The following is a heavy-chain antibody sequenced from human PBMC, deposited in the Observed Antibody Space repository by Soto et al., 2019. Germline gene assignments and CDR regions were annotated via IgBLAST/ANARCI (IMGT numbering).Heavy chain of an antibody. CDR1: GFTFSSYA. D-gene: IGHD2-15*01. V-gene: IGHV3-30-3*01. CDR2: ISYDGSNK. CDR3: ARFLAAEDIVVVVAATGEGGRGELFDY. Sequence: QVQLVESGGGVVQPGRSLRLSCAASGFTFSSYAMHWVRQAPGKGLEWVAVISYDGSNKYYADSVKGRFTISRDNSKNTLYLQMNSLRAEDTAVYYCARFLAAEDIVVVVAATGEGGRGELFDYWGQGTLVTVSS. J-gene: IGHJ4*02.